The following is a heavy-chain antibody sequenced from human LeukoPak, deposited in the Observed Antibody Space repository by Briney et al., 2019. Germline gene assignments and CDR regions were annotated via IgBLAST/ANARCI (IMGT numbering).Heavy chain of an antibody. D-gene: IGHD4/OR15-4a*01. CDR3: ARDFGPNSIDY. J-gene: IGHJ4*02. V-gene: IGHV3-7*01. Sequence: GGSLRLSCAASGFTFSDYWMSWVRQTPDRGLEWVANLNRDGSEAYYLDSVKGRFTISRDNAGKLVYLQMNGLRDDDTAVYYCARDFGPNSIDYWGQGTLVTVSS. CDR1: GFTFSDYW. CDR2: LNRDGSEA.